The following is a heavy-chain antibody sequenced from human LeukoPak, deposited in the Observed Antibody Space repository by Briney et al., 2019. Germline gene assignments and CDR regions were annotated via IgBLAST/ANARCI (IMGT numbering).Heavy chain of an antibody. CDR1: GFTFSSYA. V-gene: IGHV3-23*01. CDR2: ISGSGGST. J-gene: IGHJ3*01. Sequence: GGSLRLSCAASGFTFSSYAMSWVRQAPGKGLEWGSAISGSGGSTYYADSVKGRFTISRDNSKNTLYLQMNSLRAEDTAVYYCARVKGYAFDVWGQGAMVTVSS. CDR3: ARVKGYAFDV.